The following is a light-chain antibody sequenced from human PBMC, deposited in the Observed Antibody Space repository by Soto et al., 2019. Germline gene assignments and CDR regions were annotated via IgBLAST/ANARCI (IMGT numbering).Light chain of an antibody. CDR1: NSNIGNNA. V-gene: IGLV1-44*01. CDR3: APWDDSLNGWV. Sequence: QSVLTQPPSASGTPGQRVTISCSGRNSNIGNNAVNWYQQFSGAAPKLLIYNNDQRPSGVPDRFSASTSGTSASLAISGLQSDDERVYYCAPWDDSLNGWVFGGGTKVTVL. J-gene: IGLJ3*02. CDR2: NND.